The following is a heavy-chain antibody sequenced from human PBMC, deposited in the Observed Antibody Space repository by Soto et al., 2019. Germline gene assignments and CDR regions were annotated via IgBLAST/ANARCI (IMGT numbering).Heavy chain of an antibody. V-gene: IGHV1-18*01. CDR2: IISYNGNT. Sequence: GASVKVSCKASGYTFTSYGITWVRQAPGQGLEWMGWIISYNGNTNYAQKLQDRVTMTTDTSTSTAYMELRSLRSDDTAVYYCARRRKSYGSGSPDYFDYWGQGTLVTVSS. J-gene: IGHJ4*02. CDR1: GYTFTSYG. CDR3: ARRRKSYGSGSPDYFDY. D-gene: IGHD3-10*01.